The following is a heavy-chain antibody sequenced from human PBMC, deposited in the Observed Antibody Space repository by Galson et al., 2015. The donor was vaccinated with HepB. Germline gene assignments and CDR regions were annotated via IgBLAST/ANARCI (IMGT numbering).Heavy chain of an antibody. Sequence: SLRLSCAASGFTFSSYWMSWVRQAPGKGLEWVANIKQDGSEKYYVDSVKGRFTISRDNAKNSLYLQMNSLRAEDTAVYYCARIYHCSGGSCHVVIAIPKDSYWYFDLWGRGTLVTVSS. CDR1: GFTFSSYW. CDR2: IKQDGSEK. J-gene: IGHJ2*01. V-gene: IGHV3-7*03. D-gene: IGHD2-15*01. CDR3: ARIYHCSGGSCHVVIAIPKDSYWYFDL.